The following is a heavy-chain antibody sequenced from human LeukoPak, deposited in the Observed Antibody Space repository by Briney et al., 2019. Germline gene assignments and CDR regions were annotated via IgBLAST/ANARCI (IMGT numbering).Heavy chain of an antibody. D-gene: IGHD3-9*01. CDR1: GFTFSSYG. Sequence: GRSLRLSCAASGFTFSSYGMHWVRQAPGKGLEWVAVIWYDGSNKYYADSVKGRFTISRDNSKNTLYLQMNSLRAEDTAVYYCAKDLGKYYDILTGYSPFDYWGQGTLVTVSS. CDR3: AKDLGKYYDILTGYSPFDY. V-gene: IGHV3-33*06. CDR2: IWYDGSNK. J-gene: IGHJ4*02.